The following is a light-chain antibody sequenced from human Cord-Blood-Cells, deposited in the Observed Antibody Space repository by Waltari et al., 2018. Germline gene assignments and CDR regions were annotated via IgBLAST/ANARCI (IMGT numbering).Light chain of an antibody. Sequence: QSALTQPPSASGSPGQSVTISCTGTSSDVGGYNYVSWYQQHPGKAPKLMIYEVSKRPAGVPELFSGSKSGNTASLTVSGLQAEEEADYYCSSYAGSNNYVFGTGTKVTVL. CDR3: SSYAGSNNYV. J-gene: IGLJ1*01. V-gene: IGLV2-8*01. CDR1: SSDVGGYNY. CDR2: EVS.